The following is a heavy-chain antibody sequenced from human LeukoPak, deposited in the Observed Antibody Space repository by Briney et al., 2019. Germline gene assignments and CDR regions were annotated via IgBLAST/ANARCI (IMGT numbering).Heavy chain of an antibody. Sequence: SETLSLTCTVSGGSISRYYWSWIRQPAGKGLGWIGRIYTSGSTNYNPSLKSRVTMSVDTSKNQFSQKLSSVTAADTAVYYCARETPITIFGVVIIGGYDNWFDPWRQGTLVTVSS. D-gene: IGHD3-3*01. CDR3: ARETPITIFGVVIIGGYDNWFDP. J-gene: IGHJ5*02. CDR2: IYTSGST. V-gene: IGHV4-4*07. CDR1: GGSISRYY.